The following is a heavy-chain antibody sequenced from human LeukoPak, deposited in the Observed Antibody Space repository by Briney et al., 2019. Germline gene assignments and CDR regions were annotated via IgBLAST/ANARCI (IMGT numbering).Heavy chain of an antibody. D-gene: IGHD3-22*01. CDR1: GFTFSSYG. CDR3: AKALFLWDSSDVSKDY. CDR2: ISYDGSNK. V-gene: IGHV3-30*18. Sequence: NPGGSLRLSCAASGFTFSSYGMHWVRQAPGKGLEWVAVISYDGSNKYYADSVKGRFTISRDNSKNALYLQMNSLRAEDTAVYYCAKALFLWDSSDVSKDYWGQGTLVTVSS. J-gene: IGHJ4*02.